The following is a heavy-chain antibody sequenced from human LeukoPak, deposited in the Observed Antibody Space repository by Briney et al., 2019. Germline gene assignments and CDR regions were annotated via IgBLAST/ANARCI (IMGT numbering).Heavy chain of an antibody. Sequence: GGSLRLSCATSGFTFSSYAMGWVRQAPGKGLEWVSAIIGSGDSTYYADSMKGRFTISRDNSKNTLYLQMNSLRAEDTAVYYCAKRYCSSTSCSYYYYYGLDVWGQGTTVTVS. V-gene: IGHV3-23*01. CDR1: GFTFSSYA. CDR2: IIGSGDST. CDR3: AKRYCSSTSCSYYYYYGLDV. D-gene: IGHD2-2*01. J-gene: IGHJ6*02.